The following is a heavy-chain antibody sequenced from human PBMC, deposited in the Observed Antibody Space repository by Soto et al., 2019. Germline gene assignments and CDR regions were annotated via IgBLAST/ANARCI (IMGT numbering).Heavy chain of an antibody. CDR1: GFTFSSYS. CDR2: ISSSSSTI. V-gene: IGHV3-48*01. CDR3: ARVNGYCRGGSCYPVPVDY. Sequence: VQLVESGGGLVQPGGSLRLSCAASGFTFSSYSMNWVRQAPGKGLEWVSYISSSSSTIYYADSVKGRFPIARDNAKNSLYLQMNSLRAEDTAVYYCARVNGYCRGGSCYPVPVDYWGQGTLVTVSS. D-gene: IGHD2-15*01. J-gene: IGHJ4*02.